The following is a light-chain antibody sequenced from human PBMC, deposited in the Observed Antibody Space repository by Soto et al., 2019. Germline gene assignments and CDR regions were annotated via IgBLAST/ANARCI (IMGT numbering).Light chain of an antibody. J-gene: IGLJ2*01. CDR3: CSYAGSYTFGVV. Sequence: QSALTQPRSVSGSPGQSVTISCTGTSSDVGGYNYASWYQQHPGKAPKLMIYDVSKRPSGVPDRFSGSKSGNTASLTISGLQAEDEADYYCCSYAGSYTFGVVFGGGTKVTVL. CDR2: DVS. V-gene: IGLV2-11*01. CDR1: SSDVGGYNY.